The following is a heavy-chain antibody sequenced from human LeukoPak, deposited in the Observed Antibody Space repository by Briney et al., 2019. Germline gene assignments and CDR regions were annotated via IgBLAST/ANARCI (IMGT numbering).Heavy chain of an antibody. CDR1: GFTFGGYS. Sequence: GGSLRLSCAASGFTFGGYSMTWVRQATGKGLEWVANINLDGSDRFYVGFVKGRFTISRDNADNSLYLLMYSLRAEDTAVYYCGRVIAGAIDYWGQGTLVTVSS. CDR3: GRVIAGAIDY. D-gene: IGHD6-13*01. CDR2: INLDGSDR. J-gene: IGHJ4*02. V-gene: IGHV3-7*01.